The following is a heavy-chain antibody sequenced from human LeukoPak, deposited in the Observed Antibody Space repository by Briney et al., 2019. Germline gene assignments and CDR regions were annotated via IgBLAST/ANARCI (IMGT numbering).Heavy chain of an antibody. V-gene: IGHV1-2*06. CDR3: ARGPYSSGLFDY. CDR1: GYTFTGYY. CDR2: INPNSGGT. J-gene: IGHJ4*02. Sequence: GASVKVSCKASGYTFTGYYIHWVRQAPGQGLEWMGRINPNSGGTDYAQNFQGRVTLTRDTSINTAYMDLSRLASDDTAVYYCARGPYSSGLFDYWGQGTLVTVSS. D-gene: IGHD6-19*01.